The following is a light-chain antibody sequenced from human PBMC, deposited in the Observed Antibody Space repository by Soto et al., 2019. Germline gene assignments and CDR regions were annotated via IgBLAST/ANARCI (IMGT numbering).Light chain of an antibody. V-gene: IGLV2-23*02. J-gene: IGLJ2*01. CDR2: EVI. CDR3: CSYAGSRIFV. CDR1: NRDIGSYNL. Sequence: QSALTQPASVSGSPGQSITISCTGSNRDIGSYNLVSWYQHHPGKAPKLMISEVIKRPSGVSNRFSGSKSGNTASLTISGLQAEDEADYYCCSYAGSRIFVFGGGTKLTVL.